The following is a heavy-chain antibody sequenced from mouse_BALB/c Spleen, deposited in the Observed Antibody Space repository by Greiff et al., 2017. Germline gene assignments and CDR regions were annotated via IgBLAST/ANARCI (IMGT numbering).Heavy chain of an antibody. Sequence: DVMLVESGGGLVQPGGSRKLSCAASGFTFSSFGMHWVRQAPEKGLEWVAYISSGSSTIYYADTVKGRFTISRDNPKNTLFLQMTSLRSEDTAMYYCARGGRYDDYAMDDWGQGTSVTVSS. CDR2: ISSGSSTI. D-gene: IGHD2-14*01. CDR3: ARGGRYDDYAMDD. J-gene: IGHJ4*01. CDR1: GFTFSSFG. V-gene: IGHV5-17*02.